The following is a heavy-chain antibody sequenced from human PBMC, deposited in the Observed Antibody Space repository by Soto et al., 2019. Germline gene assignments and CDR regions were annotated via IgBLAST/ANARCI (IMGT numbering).Heavy chain of an antibody. CDR3: ASHSGSSPEGRYYYNMDV. D-gene: IGHD1-26*01. CDR2: IIPIFGTA. Sequence: QVQLVQSGAEVKKPGSSVKVSCKASGGTFSSYAISWVRQAPGQGLEWMGGIIPIFGTADYAQKFQGRVTITANESTSTAYMGLSSLRSEDTAVYYCASHSGSSPEGRYYYNMDVWGQGTTVTVSS. J-gene: IGHJ6*02. CDR1: GGTFSSYA. V-gene: IGHV1-69*12.